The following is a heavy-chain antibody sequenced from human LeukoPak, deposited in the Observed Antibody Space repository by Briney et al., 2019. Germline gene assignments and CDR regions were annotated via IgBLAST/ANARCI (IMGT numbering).Heavy chain of an antibody. CDR3: ARELDARQDWDV. D-gene: IGHD2-15*01. Sequence: GGSLRLSCAASGFTFANHAMNWVRQAPGKGLEWVSSIDSRGANTFYAGSLKGRFTISRDNVKNLLSLQMNSLRVEDTAIYYCARELDARQDWDVWGQGTAVTVSS. CDR2: IDSRGANT. CDR1: GFTFANHA. V-gene: IGHV3-21*06. J-gene: IGHJ6*02.